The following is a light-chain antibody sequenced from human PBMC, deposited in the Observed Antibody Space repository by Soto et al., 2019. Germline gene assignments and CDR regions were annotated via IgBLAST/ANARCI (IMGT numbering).Light chain of an antibody. Sequence: EIVLTPSPGTLSLSPGERATLSCRASQSVSSSYLAWYQQKPGQAPRLLIYDASNRATGIPARFSGSGSGTEFTLTISSLQSEDFAVYYCQQYGNSPLTFGGGTKVDIK. J-gene: IGKJ4*01. CDR1: QSVSSSY. V-gene: IGKV3-20*01. CDR2: DAS. CDR3: QQYGNSPLT.